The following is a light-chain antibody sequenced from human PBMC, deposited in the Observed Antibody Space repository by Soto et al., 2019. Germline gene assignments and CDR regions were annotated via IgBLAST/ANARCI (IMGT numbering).Light chain of an antibody. Sequence: DIQMTQSPSSLSGSLGDRFAVTCRASQSISSWLAWYQQKPGKAPKLLIYKASSLESGVPSRFSGSGSGTEFTLTISSLQPDDFATYYCQQYNSYWTFGQGTKVDIK. V-gene: IGKV1-5*03. CDR1: QSISSW. J-gene: IGKJ1*01. CDR2: KAS. CDR3: QQYNSYWT.